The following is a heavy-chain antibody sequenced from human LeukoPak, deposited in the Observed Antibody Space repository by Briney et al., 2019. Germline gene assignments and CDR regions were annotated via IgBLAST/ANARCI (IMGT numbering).Heavy chain of an antibody. CDR1: GGTFSSYA. D-gene: IGHD4-17*01. J-gene: IGHJ3*02. CDR3: ARFSRETTVTLGAFDI. V-gene: IGHV1-69*06. CDR2: IIPIFGTA. Sequence: ASVKVSCKASGGTFSSYAIRWVRQAPGQGLEWMGGIIPIFGTANYAQKFQGRVTITADKSTSTAYMELSSLRSEDTAVYYCARFSRETTVTLGAFDIWGQGTMVTVSS.